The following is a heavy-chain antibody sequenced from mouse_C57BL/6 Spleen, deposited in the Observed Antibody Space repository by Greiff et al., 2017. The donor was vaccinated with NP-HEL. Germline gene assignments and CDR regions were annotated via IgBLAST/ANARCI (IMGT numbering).Heavy chain of an antibody. CDR2: ISDGGSYT. CDR1: GFTFSSYA. V-gene: IGHV5-4*01. CDR3: ARDGTVLFAD. D-gene: IGHD4-1*01. Sequence: EVKLVESGGGLVKPGGSLKLSCAASGFTFSSYAMSWVRQTPEKRLEWVATISDGGSYTYYPDNVKGRFTISRDNAKNNLYLQMSHLKSEDTAMYYCARDGTVLFADWGQGTLVTVSA. J-gene: IGHJ3*01.